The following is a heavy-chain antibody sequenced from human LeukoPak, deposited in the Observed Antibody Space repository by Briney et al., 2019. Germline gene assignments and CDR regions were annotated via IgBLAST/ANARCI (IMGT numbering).Heavy chain of an antibody. V-gene: IGHV5-51*01. D-gene: IGHD6-19*01. CDR2: IYPGDSDS. J-gene: IGHJ4*02. CDR3: ARVEAAQWPAPLYYFYY. Sequence: GGSLEISLKGSGYSFTSFWIGWVRQMPGKGLEWVGIIYPGDSDSRYTPSFQGKVTISADKSINTAYLQWNSLKAADTAMYYCARVEAAQWPAPLYYFYYGGQGALATVSS. CDR1: GYSFTSFW.